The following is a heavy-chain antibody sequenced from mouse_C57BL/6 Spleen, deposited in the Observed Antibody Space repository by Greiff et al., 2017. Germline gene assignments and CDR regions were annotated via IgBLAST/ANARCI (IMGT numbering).Heavy chain of an antibody. CDR1: GYTFTSYW. Sequence: QVQLQQPGAELVRPGSSVKLSCKASGYTFTSYWMHWVKQRPIQGLEWIGNIDPSDSETHSNQKFKEKATLTVDKSSSTAYMQLSSLTSEDSAVYYCARPYGSSGHWYFDVWGTGTTVTVSS. V-gene: IGHV1-52*01. CDR3: ARPYGSSGHWYFDV. D-gene: IGHD1-1*01. J-gene: IGHJ1*03. CDR2: IDPSDSET.